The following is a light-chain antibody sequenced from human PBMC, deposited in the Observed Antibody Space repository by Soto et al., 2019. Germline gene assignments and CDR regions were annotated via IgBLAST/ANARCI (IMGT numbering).Light chain of an antibody. CDR1: QSVSSSY. J-gene: IGKJ4*01. CDR2: GAS. V-gene: IGKV3-20*01. CDR3: QQLT. Sequence: EIVLTQSPGTLSLSPGERATLSCRASQSVSSSYLAWYQQKPGQAPRLLIYGASSRATGIPDRFSGSGSGTDFTLTISRLEPEDFAVYYCQQLTFGGGTKVDIK.